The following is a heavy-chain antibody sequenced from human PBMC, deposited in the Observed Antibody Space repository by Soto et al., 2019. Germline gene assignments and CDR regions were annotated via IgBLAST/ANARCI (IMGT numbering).Heavy chain of an antibody. CDR1: GGSISSGDYY. Sequence: QVQLQESGPGLVKPSQTLSLTCTVSGGSISSGDYYWSWIRQPPGKGLEWIGYIYYSGSTYYNPSLKSRVTISVDTSKNQFSLKLSSVTAADTSVYYSARGGENYYDSSGYYYDPYNWFDPWGQGTLVTVSS. V-gene: IGHV4-30-4*01. CDR3: ARGGENYYDSSGYYYDPYNWFDP. CDR2: IYYSGST. J-gene: IGHJ5*02. D-gene: IGHD3-22*01.